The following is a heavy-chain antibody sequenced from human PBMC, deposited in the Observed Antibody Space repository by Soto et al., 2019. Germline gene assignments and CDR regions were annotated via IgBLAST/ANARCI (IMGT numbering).Heavy chain of an antibody. CDR2: ISDSATST. CDR3: AKDHGLSSSRYGIDY. V-gene: IGHV3-23*01. J-gene: IGHJ4*02. Sequence: EVQLLESGGGLVQPGGSLRLSCAGSGFTFSSYGRSWVRQAPGRGLEWVSLISDSATSTYYAESVKGRFTISRDNSKNTLYLQMNSLRAEDTAVYYCAKDHGLSSSRYGIDYWGQGTLVTVSS. CDR1: GFTFSSYG. D-gene: IGHD6-13*01.